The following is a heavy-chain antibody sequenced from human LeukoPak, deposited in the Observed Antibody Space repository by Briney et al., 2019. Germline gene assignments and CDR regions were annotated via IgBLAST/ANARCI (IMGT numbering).Heavy chain of an antibody. Sequence: ASVKVSFKASGYTFTSYYMHWVRQAPGQGLEWMGAINSGDGGTTLPQKFQGRVTLTRDTSTSTLYMELSSLRSEDTAIYYCAREWGPGSSWYFDFWGQGTLVTVSS. CDR3: AREWGPGSSWYFDF. CDR2: INSGDGGT. CDR1: GYTFTSYY. V-gene: IGHV1-46*01. J-gene: IGHJ4*02. D-gene: IGHD3-10*01.